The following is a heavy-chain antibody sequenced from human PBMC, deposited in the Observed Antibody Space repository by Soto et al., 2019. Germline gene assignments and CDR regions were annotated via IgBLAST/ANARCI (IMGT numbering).Heavy chain of an antibody. D-gene: IGHD3-9*01. CDR1: GFTFSSYA. Sequence: PGGSLRLSCAASGFTFSSYAMSWVRQAPGKGLEWVSAISRSGGSTYYADSVKGRFTISRDNSKNTLYLQMNSLRAEDTAVYYCAKEYYDILTGYYNQPYFDYWGQGTLVTVSS. J-gene: IGHJ4*02. CDR3: AKEYYDILTGYYNQPYFDY. V-gene: IGHV3-23*01. CDR2: ISRSGGST.